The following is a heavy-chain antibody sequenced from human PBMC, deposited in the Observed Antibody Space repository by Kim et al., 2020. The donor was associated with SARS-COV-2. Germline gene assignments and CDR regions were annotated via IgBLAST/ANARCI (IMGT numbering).Heavy chain of an antibody. D-gene: IGHD3-22*01. CDR1: GGSISSYY. CDR3: ARGGSGYFVY. V-gene: IGHV4-59*01. Sequence: SETLSLTCTVSGGSISSYYWSWIRQPPGKGLEWIGYIYYSGSTNYNPSLKSRVTISVDTSKNQFSLKLSSVTAADTAVYYCARGGSGYFVYWGQGTLVTVSS. CDR2: IYYSGST. J-gene: IGHJ4*02.